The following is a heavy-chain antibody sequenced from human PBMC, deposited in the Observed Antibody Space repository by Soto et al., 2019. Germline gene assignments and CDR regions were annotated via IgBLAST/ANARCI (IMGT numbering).Heavy chain of an antibody. D-gene: IGHD4-17*01. V-gene: IGHV3-33*01. Sequence: QVQLVESGGGVVQPGRSLRLSCAASGFTFSSYGMHWVRQAPGKGLEWVAVIWYDGSNKYYADSVKGRFTISRDNSKNTRYLQMSSLRAEDTAVYYCARKDDYGPIDAFDIWGQGTMVTVSS. CDR1: GFTFSSYG. CDR2: IWYDGSNK. J-gene: IGHJ3*02. CDR3: ARKDDYGPIDAFDI.